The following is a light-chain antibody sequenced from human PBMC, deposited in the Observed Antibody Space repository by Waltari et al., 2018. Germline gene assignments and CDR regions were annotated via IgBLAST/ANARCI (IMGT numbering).Light chain of an antibody. J-gene: IGKJ4*01. CDR3: MQGIHLPLT. V-gene: IGKV2-29*02. CDR1: QSLLHSDGKTY. Sequence: DIVMTQTPLSLSVTPGQPASISCKSSQSLLHSDGKTYLCWYLQQPGQSPQLLINEVSSRVSGVPDRFSGSWSGTDFTLKISRVEAEDVVGYYCMQGIHLPLTFGGGTKVEIK. CDR2: EVS.